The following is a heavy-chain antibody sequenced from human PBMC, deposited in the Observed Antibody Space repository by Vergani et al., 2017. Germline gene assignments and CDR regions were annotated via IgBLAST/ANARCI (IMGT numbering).Heavy chain of an antibody. D-gene: IGHD3-3*01. J-gene: IGHJ6*02. Sequence: EVQLLESGGGLVQPGGSLRLSCAASGFTFSSYAMSWVRQAPGKGLEWVSAISGSGGSTYYADSVKGRFTISRDNSKNTLYLQMNSLRAEDTAVYYCARDSGPFWSGYYWSGGMDVWGQGTTVTVSS. CDR2: ISGSGGST. CDR3: ARDSGPFWSGYYWSGGMDV. CDR1: GFTFSSYA. V-gene: IGHV3-23*01.